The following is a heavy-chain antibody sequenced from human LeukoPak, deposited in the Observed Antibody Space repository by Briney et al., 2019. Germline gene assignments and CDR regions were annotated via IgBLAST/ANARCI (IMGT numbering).Heavy chain of an antibody. V-gene: IGHV3-74*01. CDR1: GFTLNNYW. CDR3: VKEEVVPAATGDHMPPFDR. Sequence: GGSLRLSCAASAVSGFTLNNYWLHWVRQAPGKGLVWVSHINNDWSRATYADSVKCRFTISRDTAKNTLYLQMNSLRAEDTAVYYCVKEEVVPAATGDHMPPFDRWGQGTLVTVSS. D-gene: IGHD2-2*01. CDR2: INNDWSRA. J-gene: IGHJ4*02.